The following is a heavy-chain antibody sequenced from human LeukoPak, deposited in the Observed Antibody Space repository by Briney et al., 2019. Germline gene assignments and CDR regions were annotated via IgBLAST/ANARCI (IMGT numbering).Heavy chain of an antibody. CDR1: GGSFSGYY. Sequence: SETLSLTCAVYGGSFSGYYWSWIRQPPGKGLEWIGEINHSGSTNYNPSLKSRVTISVDTSKNQFSLKLSSVTAADTAVYYCARVRGDYIWGSYRSVDYWGQGTLVTVSS. V-gene: IGHV4-34*01. J-gene: IGHJ4*02. CDR3: ARVRGDYIWGSYRSVDY. D-gene: IGHD3-16*02. CDR2: INHSGST.